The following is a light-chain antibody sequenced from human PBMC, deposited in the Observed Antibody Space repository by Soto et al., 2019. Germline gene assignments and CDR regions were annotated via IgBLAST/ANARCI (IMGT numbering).Light chain of an antibody. V-gene: IGKV3-15*01. CDR3: QQYNKWPLFS. J-gene: IGKJ3*01. Sequence: EVVMTQSPATLSVSPGERATLSCRASQSVSSNLAWYQLRPGQAPRLLIYGASTRATGTPARFSGSGSGTEFTLTISSLQSEYFALYYCQQYNKWPLFSFGPGTRVDIK. CDR2: GAS. CDR1: QSVSSN.